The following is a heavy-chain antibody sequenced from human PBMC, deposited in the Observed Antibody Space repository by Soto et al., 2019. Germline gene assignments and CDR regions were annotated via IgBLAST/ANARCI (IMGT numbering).Heavy chain of an antibody. Sequence: PGGSLRLSCVASGFTFSGYAMGWIRQAPGKGLEWVSYISNSRGCTNYADSVKGRFTISRDNAKNSVSLQMNSLRAEDTALYYCARDSHGLARSNYYYGMDVWGQGTTVTVSS. CDR2: ISNSRGCT. J-gene: IGHJ6*02. CDR1: GFTFSGYA. D-gene: IGHD3-9*01. CDR3: ARDSHGLARSNYYYGMDV. V-gene: IGHV3-11*05.